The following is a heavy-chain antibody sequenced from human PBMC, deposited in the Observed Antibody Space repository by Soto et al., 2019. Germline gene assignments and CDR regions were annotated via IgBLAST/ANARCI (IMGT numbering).Heavy chain of an antibody. CDR2: ISAYNGNT. V-gene: IGHV1-18*01. Sequence: ASVKISCKASGYTFTSYGISWVRQAPGQGLEWMGWISAYNGNTNYAQKLQGRVTMTTDTSTSTAYMELRSLRSDDTAVYYCERSSVVRGVVVSRSYSYYGMDAWRHAPTVTVPS. CDR3: ERSSVVRGVVVSRSYSYYGMDA. J-gene: IGHJ6*02. CDR1: GYTFTSYG. D-gene: IGHD3-10*01.